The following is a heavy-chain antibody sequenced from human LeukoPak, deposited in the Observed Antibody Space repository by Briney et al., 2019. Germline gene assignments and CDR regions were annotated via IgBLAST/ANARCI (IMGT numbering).Heavy chain of an antibody. J-gene: IGHJ4*02. Sequence: ASVKVSCKASGYTFTGYYMHWVRQAPGQGLEWMGWINPNSGGTNYAQKFQGRVTMTRDTSISKAYMELSRLRSDDTAVYYCARGNNRYSSSWYDYWGQGTLVTVSS. D-gene: IGHD6-13*01. CDR2: INPNSGGT. CDR1: GYTFTGYY. V-gene: IGHV1-2*02. CDR3: ARGNNRYSSSWYDY.